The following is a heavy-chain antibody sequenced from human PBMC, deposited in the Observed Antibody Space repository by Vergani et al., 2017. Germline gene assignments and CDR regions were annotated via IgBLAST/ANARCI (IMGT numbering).Heavy chain of an antibody. D-gene: IGHD3-22*01. Sequence: VQLVQSGSEVRKPGASVKVSCQVSGYSLTELTIHWVRQAPGQGLEWMGGFDPEHGEVTFAHHIQGRVTMTEDRSTDTAYMELSSLRPEETSLYYCAIVTYYYDSSGYYLDYCGQGTLVTVSS. V-gene: IGHV1-24*01. J-gene: IGHJ4*02. CDR2: FDPEHGEV. CDR1: GYSLTELT. CDR3: AIVTYYYDSSGYYLDY.